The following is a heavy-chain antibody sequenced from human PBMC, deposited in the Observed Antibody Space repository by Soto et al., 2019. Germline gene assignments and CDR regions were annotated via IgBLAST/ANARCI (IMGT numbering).Heavy chain of an antibody. D-gene: IGHD2-21*02. CDR3: ARDLWGYCGTDCYPLDV. CDR1: GGSVSSGSYY. J-gene: IGHJ6*02. V-gene: IGHV4-39*07. Sequence: PSETLSLTCTVSGGSVSSGSYYWSWIRQPPGKGLEWIASIKYSGTTFYNPSLKSRVTLSVDTSKNQFSLKLSSVTAADTAVYYCARDLWGYCGTDCYPLDVWGQGTTVTVSS. CDR2: IKYSGTT.